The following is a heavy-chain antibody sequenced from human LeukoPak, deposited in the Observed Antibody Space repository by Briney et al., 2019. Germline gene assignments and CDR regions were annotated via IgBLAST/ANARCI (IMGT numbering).Heavy chain of an antibody. V-gene: IGHV3-64D*09. CDR3: VKSGYSTSSDVDY. CDR1: GFTFSAHA. J-gene: IGHJ4*02. D-gene: IGHD6-6*01. Sequence: GGSLRLTCSVSGFTFSAHAMHWVRQAPEKGLEFLSSINSNGDSTYHAESVKGRFTISRDNSRTTLYLQMRSLRPEDTAVYYCVKSGYSTSSDVDYWGQGTLVTVSS. CDR2: INSNGDST.